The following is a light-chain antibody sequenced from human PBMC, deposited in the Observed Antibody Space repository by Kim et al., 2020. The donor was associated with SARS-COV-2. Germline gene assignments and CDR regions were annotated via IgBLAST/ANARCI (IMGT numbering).Light chain of an antibody. J-gene: IGLJ1*01. Sequence: GQSVTISCTGTISDVGGYNYVSWYQHHPGKVPKLVIYDVSTRPSGVPDRFSGSKSGNTASLTISGLQAEDEADYYCCSYAGSNTFVFGTGTKVTVL. CDR1: ISDVGGYNY. CDR2: DVS. V-gene: IGLV2-11*01. CDR3: CSYAGSNTFV.